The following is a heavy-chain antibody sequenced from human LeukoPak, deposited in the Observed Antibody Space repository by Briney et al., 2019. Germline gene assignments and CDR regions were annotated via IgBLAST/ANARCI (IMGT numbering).Heavy chain of an antibody. Sequence: PSETLSLTCAVYGGSFSGYYWSWVRQAPGKGLEWVSAISGSGGSTYYADSVKGRFTISRDNSKNTLYLQMNSLRAEDTAVYYCARGDGYNAFDYWGQGTLVTVSS. J-gene: IGHJ4*02. CDR3: ARGDGYNAFDY. CDR2: ISGSGGST. CDR1: GGSFSGYY. D-gene: IGHD5-24*01. V-gene: IGHV3-23*01.